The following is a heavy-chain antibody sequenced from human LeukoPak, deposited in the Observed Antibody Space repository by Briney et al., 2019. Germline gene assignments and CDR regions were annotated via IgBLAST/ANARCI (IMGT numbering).Heavy chain of an antibody. CDR2: IRFDGSYN. J-gene: IGHJ4*02. D-gene: IGHD6-13*01. CDR1: RFTFSSYG. V-gene: IGHV3-30*02. Sequence: GGSLRLSCAASRFTFSSYGMHWVRQAPGKGLEWLAFIRFDGSYNYYADSVKGRFTISRDNSKNTLYLQMNSLRAEDTAVYYCARDQRQLDYFDYWGQGTLVTVSS. CDR3: ARDQRQLDYFDY.